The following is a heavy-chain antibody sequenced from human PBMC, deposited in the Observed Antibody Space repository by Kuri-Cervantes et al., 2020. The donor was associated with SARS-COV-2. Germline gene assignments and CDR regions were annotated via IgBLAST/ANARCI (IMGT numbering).Heavy chain of an antibody. V-gene: IGHV3-30*03. Sequence: GGSLRLSCAASGFTFGSYEMNWVRQAPGKGLEWVATISYDGSNQYYGDSVKGRFTFSRDNSKNTLYLQMNSLRAEDTAVYYCAREGNSYCYIYYYSGMDVWGQGTTVTVSS. CDR1: GFTFGSYE. D-gene: IGHD5-18*01. J-gene: IGHJ6*02. CDR2: ISYDGSNQ. CDR3: AREGNSYCYIYYYSGMDV.